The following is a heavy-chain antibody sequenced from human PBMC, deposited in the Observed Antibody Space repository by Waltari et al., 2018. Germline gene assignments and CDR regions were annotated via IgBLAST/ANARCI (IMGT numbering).Heavy chain of an antibody. D-gene: IGHD2-15*01. CDR2: INGDGSAK. J-gene: IGHJ4*02. Sequence: EVQLVESGGNLVQPGGSLRLSCVASGFTFSNYYMMWVRQAPGKGLEGLANINGDGSAKNYMDSVRGRFTISRDNAKNSVYMQLNSLRDDDTAVYYCVRDGLIHAADYWGQGTLVSVSS. CDR3: VRDGLIHAADY. V-gene: IGHV3-7*01. CDR1: GFTFSNYY.